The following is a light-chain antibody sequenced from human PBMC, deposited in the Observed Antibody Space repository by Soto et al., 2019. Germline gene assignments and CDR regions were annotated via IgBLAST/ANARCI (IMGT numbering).Light chain of an antibody. CDR2: GGS. V-gene: IGKV3-20*01. J-gene: IGKJ2*02. CDR3: QQYGSSPGT. CDR1: QSVSSNF. Sequence: EIVLTQSPGTLSLSPGERATLSCRASQSVSSNFLAWYQQKPDQAPKLLISGGSSRATGIPDRFSGSGSGTDFTLTITKLEPEDFAVYSCQQYGSSPGTFGQGTKLEIK.